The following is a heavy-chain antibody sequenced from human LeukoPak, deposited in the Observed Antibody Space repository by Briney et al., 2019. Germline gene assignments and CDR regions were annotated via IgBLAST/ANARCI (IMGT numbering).Heavy chain of an antibody. V-gene: IGHV3-53*01. CDR1: GFTVSSNY. J-gene: IGHJ4*02. CDR2: VYSGDNT. Sequence: GGSLRLSCAASGFTVSSNYMSWVRQAPGKGLEWVSVVYSGDNTYYAASVRGRFTISRDNSKNTLYLRMNSLRPEDTAVYFCARDAANSIAARYDYWGQGTLVTVSS. D-gene: IGHD6-6*01. CDR3: ARDAANSIAARYDY.